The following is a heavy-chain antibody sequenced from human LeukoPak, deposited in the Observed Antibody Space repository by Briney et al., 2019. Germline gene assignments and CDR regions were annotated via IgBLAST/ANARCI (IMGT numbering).Heavy chain of an antibody. Sequence: SETLSLTCTVSGGSISSSTFYWAWIRQPPGKGLEWIGSIYYRGSTYYKPSLQSRITMSVDTSKDQFSLKLSPVTAADTAIYYCARVSQYYDSSGYSYAFDIWGQGTTVTVSS. D-gene: IGHD3-22*01. V-gene: IGHV4-39*07. CDR3: ARVSQYYDSSGYSYAFDI. CDR2: IYYRGST. CDR1: GGSISSSTFY. J-gene: IGHJ3*02.